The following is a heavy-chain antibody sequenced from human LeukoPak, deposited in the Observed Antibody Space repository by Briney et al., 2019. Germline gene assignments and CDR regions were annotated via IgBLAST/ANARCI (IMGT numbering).Heavy chain of an antibody. Sequence: PGGSLRLSCAASGFSFSSYWMHWVRHVPGKGLVWVSRISGDGTARNYADSVKGRFTISRDDAKNTVDLQMNSLRGEDTAVYYCVRGRGSYGWFDPWGQGTLVTVSS. V-gene: IGHV3-74*01. J-gene: IGHJ5*02. D-gene: IGHD3-10*01. CDR2: ISGDGTAR. CDR3: VRGRGSYGWFDP. CDR1: GFSFSSYW.